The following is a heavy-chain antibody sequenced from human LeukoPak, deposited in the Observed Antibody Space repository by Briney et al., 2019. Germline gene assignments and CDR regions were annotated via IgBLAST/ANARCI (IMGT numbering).Heavy chain of an antibody. V-gene: IGHV3-21*01. J-gene: IGHJ4*02. Sequence: GGSLRLSCVASGFTLSDYWMSWVRQTPGKGLEWVSSISSSSSYIYYADSVKGRFTISRDNAKNSLYLQMNSLRAEDTAVYYCARAYYYDSSGYYGFDYWGQGTLVTVSS. D-gene: IGHD3-22*01. CDR3: ARAYYYDSSGYYGFDY. CDR1: GFTLSDYW. CDR2: ISSSSSYI.